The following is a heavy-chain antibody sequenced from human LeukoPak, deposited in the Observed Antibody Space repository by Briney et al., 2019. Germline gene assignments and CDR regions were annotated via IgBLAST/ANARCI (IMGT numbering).Heavy chain of an antibody. J-gene: IGHJ4*02. CDR3: AKITMIVVGPFDY. Sequence: PGGSLRLSCAASGFTVSSNYMSWVRQAPGKGLEWVAVISYDGRNKYYADSVKGRFTISRDTSKNTLYLQMNSLRAEDTAVYYCAKITMIVVGPFDYWGQGTLVTVSS. D-gene: IGHD3-22*01. V-gene: IGHV3-30*18. CDR1: GFTVSSNY. CDR2: ISYDGRNK.